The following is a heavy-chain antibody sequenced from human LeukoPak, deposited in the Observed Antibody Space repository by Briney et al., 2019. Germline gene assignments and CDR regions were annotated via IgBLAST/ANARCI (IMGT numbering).Heavy chain of an antibody. D-gene: IGHD1-26*01. CDR3: ARDEVGATPIDY. J-gene: IGHJ4*02. V-gene: IGHV3-74*01. CDR2: INGDGSSV. Sequence: GGSLRLSCEASGFTFSSHWMHWVRQVPGKGLVWVSNINGDGSSVGYADSVKGRFAVSRDNAKNTLYLHMSSLRAEDTAVCYCARDEVGATPIDYWGQGTLVTVSS. CDR1: GFTFSSHW.